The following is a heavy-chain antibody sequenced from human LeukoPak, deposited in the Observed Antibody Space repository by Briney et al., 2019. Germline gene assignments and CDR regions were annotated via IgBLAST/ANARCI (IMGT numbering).Heavy chain of an antibody. CDR3: ARRQGCSSTSCPPDY. V-gene: IGHV5-10-1*04. CDR2: IDPGDSYT. Sequence: GESLRISCKGSGYSFTSYWINWVRQMPGRGLEWMGKIDPGDSYTDYSPSFQGQVTMSADKSINTAYLQWSSLKASDTAMYYCARRQGCSSTSCPPDYWGQGTLVTVST. J-gene: IGHJ4*02. CDR1: GYSFTSYW. D-gene: IGHD2-2*01.